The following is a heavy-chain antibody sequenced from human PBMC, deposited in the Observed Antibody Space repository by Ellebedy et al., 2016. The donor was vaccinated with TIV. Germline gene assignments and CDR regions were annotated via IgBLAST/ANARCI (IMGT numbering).Heavy chain of an antibody. J-gene: IGHJ4*02. CDR1: GGSLSSTRYY. D-gene: IGHD2-21*02. CDR3: AKTDPWQPIDD. CDR2: VYYSGSP. V-gene: IGHV4-39*01. Sequence: MPSETLSLTCSVSGGSLSSTRYYWPWTRQPPGKGLEYIGSVYYSGSPYYNPSFKSLVTLSADTSKNQFSLNLRTVTAADTAVYYCAKTDPWQPIDDWGQGILVSVSS.